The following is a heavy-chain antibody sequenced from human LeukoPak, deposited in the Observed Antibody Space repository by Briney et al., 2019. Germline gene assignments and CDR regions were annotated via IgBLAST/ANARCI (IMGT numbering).Heavy chain of an antibody. CDR3: ARHRCSSTSCYLGSGSYPFDY. CDR1: GGSFSGYY. J-gene: IGHJ4*02. D-gene: IGHD2-2*01. Sequence: PSETLSLTCAVYGGSFSGYYWSWLRQPPGKGLEWIGEINHSGSTNYNPSLKSRVTISVDTSKNQFSLKLSSVTAADTAVYYCARHRCSSTSCYLGSGSYPFDYWGQGTLVTVSS. CDR2: INHSGST. V-gene: IGHV4-34*01.